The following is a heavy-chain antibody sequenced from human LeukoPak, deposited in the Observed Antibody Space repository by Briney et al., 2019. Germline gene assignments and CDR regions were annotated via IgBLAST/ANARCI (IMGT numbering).Heavy chain of an antibody. D-gene: IGHD3-22*01. CDR2: IYTSGST. Sequence: SQTLSLTCTVSGGSISSGSYYWSWIRQPAGKGLEWIGRIYTSGSTNYNPSLKSRVTMSVDTSKNQFSLKLSSVTAADTAVYYCARGKNYDSNWGQGTLVTVSS. CDR3: ARGKNYDSN. CDR1: GGSISSGSYY. V-gene: IGHV4-61*02. J-gene: IGHJ4*02.